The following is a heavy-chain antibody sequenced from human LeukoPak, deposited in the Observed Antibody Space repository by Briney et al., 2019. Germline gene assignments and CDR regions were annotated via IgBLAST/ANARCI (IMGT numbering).Heavy chain of an antibody. CDR2: INSDGNST. D-gene: IGHD7-27*01. J-gene: IGHJ4*02. CDR3: ARDGQLGNY. V-gene: IGHV3-74*01. CDR1: GFIFNTYW. Sequence: GGSLRLSCAASGFIFNTYWMHWVRQAPGKGLMWVSRINSDGNSTAYADSVKGRFTISRDNAKNTLYLQMNSLRVEDTAVYYCARDGQLGNYWGQGTLVTVSS.